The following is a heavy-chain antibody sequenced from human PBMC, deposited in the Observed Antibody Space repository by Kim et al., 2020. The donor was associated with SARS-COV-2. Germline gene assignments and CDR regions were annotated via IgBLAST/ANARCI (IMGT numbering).Heavy chain of an antibody. D-gene: IGHD6-19*01. J-gene: IGHJ4*01. CDR3: ARANPYCTGWYGGKDY. CDR2: IRNNGAGT. CDR1: GFAFSTYA. Sequence: GGSLRLSCAASGFAFSTYAMAWVRQAPGKGLEWVSAIRNNGAGTHYAASVEGRFTISRDSSQNTLFLQMNSLRAEDTALYFCARANPYCTGWYGGKDYLG. V-gene: IGHV3-23*01.